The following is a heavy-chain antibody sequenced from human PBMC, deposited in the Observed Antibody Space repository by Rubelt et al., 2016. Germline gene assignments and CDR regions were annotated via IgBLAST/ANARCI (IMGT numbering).Heavy chain of an antibody. Sequence: QVQLQQWGAGLLKPSETLSLTCAVYGGSFSGYYWSWIRQPPGKGLEWIGEINHSGSTNYNPSLKSRFTISVDTSKNQFSLKLSSVTAADTAVYYCARGRGSGGYVRWGQGTLVTVSS. V-gene: IGHV4-34*01. CDR2: INHSGST. CDR3: ARGRGSGGYVR. CDR1: GGSFSGYY. J-gene: IGHJ4*02. D-gene: IGHD6-19*01.